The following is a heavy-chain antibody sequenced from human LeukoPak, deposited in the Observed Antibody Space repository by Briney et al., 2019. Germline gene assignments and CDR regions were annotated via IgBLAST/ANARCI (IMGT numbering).Heavy chain of an antibody. Sequence: GGSLRLSCAASGFTFSSYAMSWVRQAPGKGLEWVSSVSGSGGYTYYAGSVKGRFTISRDNSKNTLYLQMNSLRAEDTAVYYCAKALPATIFGSDFDYWGQGTLVTVSS. J-gene: IGHJ4*02. D-gene: IGHD3-3*01. CDR3: AKALPATIFGSDFDY. V-gene: IGHV3-23*01. CDR2: VSGSGGYT. CDR1: GFTFSSYA.